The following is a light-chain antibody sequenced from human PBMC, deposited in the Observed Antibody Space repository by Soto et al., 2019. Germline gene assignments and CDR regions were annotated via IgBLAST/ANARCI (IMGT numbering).Light chain of an antibody. CDR1: QGISSW. J-gene: IGKJ4*01. CDR2: AAS. CDR3: QQANSFPLT. V-gene: IGKV1-12*01. Sequence: LRAHSTSSGSTAVADIVTITCRASQGISSWVAWYQQKPGKAPKLLIYAASSLQSGVPSRFSGSGSGTDFTLTISSLQPEDFANYYCQQANSFPLTFGGGTKVDFK.